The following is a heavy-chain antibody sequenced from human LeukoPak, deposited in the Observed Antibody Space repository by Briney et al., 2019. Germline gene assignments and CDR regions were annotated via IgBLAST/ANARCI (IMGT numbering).Heavy chain of an antibody. CDR2: MNPNSGNT. J-gene: IGHJ6*03. V-gene: IGHV1-8*01. CDR1: GYTFTSYD. Sequence: GAPVKVSCKASGYTFTSYDINWVRQATGQGLEWMGWMNPNSGNTGYAQKFQGRVTMTRNTSISTAYMELSSLRSEDTAVYYCARSYSSGWYDYYYYYMDVWGKGTTVTVSS. D-gene: IGHD6-19*01. CDR3: ARSYSSGWYDYYYYYMDV.